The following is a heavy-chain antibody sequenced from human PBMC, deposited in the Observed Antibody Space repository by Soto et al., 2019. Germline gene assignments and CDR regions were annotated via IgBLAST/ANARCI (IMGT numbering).Heavy chain of an antibody. CDR2: INPNSGGT. D-gene: IGHD2-15*01. CDR1: GYTFTSYD. J-gene: IGHJ6*02. V-gene: IGHV1-2*04. CDR3: ARGRRVCSGGSCYSLDYYYYGMDV. Sequence: GASVKVSCKASGYTFTSYDINWVRQATGQGLEWMGWINPNSGGTNYAQKFQGWVTMTRDTSISTAYMELSRLRSDDTAVYYCARGRRVCSGGSCYSLDYYYYGMDVWGQGTTVTVSS.